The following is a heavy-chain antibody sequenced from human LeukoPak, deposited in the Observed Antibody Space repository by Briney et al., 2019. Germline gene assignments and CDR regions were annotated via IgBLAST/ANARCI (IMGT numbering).Heavy chain of an antibody. CDR2: INPNSGGT. V-gene: IGHV1-2*02. J-gene: IGHJ6*02. CDR3: ARDSGYDSYGMDV. D-gene: IGHD5-12*01. CDR1: GYTFTGYY. Sequence: ASVKVSCKASGYTFTGYYMHWVRQAPGQGLEWMGWINPNSGGTNYAQKFQGRVTMTGDTSISTAYMELSRLRSDDTAVYYCARDSGYDSYGMDVWGQGTTVTVSS.